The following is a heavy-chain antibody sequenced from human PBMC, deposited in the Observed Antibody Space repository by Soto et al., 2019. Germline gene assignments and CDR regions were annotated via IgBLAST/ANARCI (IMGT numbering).Heavy chain of an antibody. CDR3: ARDRIAVAGPFDYYYGMDV. J-gene: IGHJ6*02. V-gene: IGHV4-61*01. CDR2: IYYSGST. D-gene: IGHD6-19*01. Sequence: QVQLQESGPGLVKPSETLSLTCTVSGGSVSSGSYYWSWIRQPPGKGLEWIGYIYYSGSTNYNPSLKSRVTISVDTSKNRFSLKLSSVTAADTAVYYCARDRIAVAGPFDYYYGMDVWGQGTTVTVSS. CDR1: GGSVSSGSYY.